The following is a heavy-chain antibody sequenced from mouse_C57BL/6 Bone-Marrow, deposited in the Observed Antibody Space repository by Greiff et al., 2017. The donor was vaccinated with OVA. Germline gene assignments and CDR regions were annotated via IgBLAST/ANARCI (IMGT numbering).Heavy chain of an antibody. CDR3: AMGYYDYDWYFDV. CDR1: GYTFTDYY. D-gene: IGHD2-4*01. V-gene: IGHV1-26*01. Sequence: VQLKQSGPELVKPGASVKISCKASGYTFTDYYMNWVKQSHGKSLEWIGDINPNNGGTSYNQKFKGKATLTVDKSSSTAYMELRSLTSEDSAVYYCAMGYYDYDWYFDVWGTGTTVTVSS. J-gene: IGHJ1*03. CDR2: INPNNGGT.